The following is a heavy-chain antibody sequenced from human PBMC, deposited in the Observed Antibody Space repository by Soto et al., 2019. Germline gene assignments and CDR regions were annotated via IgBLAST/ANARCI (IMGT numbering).Heavy chain of an antibody. D-gene: IGHD7-27*01. Sequence: QVHLQESGPGLVRPSETLSLSCSVSGDSMATGGHYYNWIRHLPGKGLEWIGYIYYSVATHYSPSLSPRATISIDTSKNQFSLRLISVTAADTALYFCARDKDLEPTVWGYWGQGIQVTVSS. J-gene: IGHJ4*02. V-gene: IGHV4-31*02. CDR2: IYYSVAT. CDR1: GDSMATGGHY. CDR3: ARDKDLEPTVWGY.